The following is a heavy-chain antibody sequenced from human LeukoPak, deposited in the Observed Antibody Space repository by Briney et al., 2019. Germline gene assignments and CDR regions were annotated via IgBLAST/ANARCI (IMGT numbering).Heavy chain of an antibody. CDR2: IYYSGST. CDR1: GGSISSGGYY. J-gene: IGHJ5*02. D-gene: IGHD6-19*01. Sequence: SQTLSLTCTVSGGSISSGGYYWSWIRQHPRKGLEWIGYIYYSGSTYYNPSLKSRVTISVDTSKNQFSLKLSSVTAADTAVYYCARVIAVAGIGDNWFDPWGQGTLVTVSS. V-gene: IGHV4-31*03. CDR3: ARVIAVAGIGDNWFDP.